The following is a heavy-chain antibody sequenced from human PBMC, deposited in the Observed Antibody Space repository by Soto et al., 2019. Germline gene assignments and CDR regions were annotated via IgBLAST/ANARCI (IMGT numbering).Heavy chain of an antibody. CDR1: GGTFSSYA. CDR3: ARSQGGSTSLDIYYYYYYGIDV. Sequence: QVQLVQSGAEVKKPGSSVKVSCKAPGGTFSSYAISWVRQAPGQGLEWMGGIIPIFGTANYAQKFQGRVTITVDESTSTGYMELSSLRSEDTAVSYCARSQGGSTSLDIYYYYYYGIDVWGQGTTVTVSS. J-gene: IGHJ6*02. V-gene: IGHV1-69*01. CDR2: IIPIFGTA. D-gene: IGHD2-2*01.